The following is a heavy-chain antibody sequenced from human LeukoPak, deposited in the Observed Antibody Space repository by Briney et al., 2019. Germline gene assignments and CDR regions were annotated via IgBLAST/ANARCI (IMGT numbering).Heavy chain of an antibody. Sequence: GGSLRLSCAASGFTFSSYWMHWVRQAPGKGLEWVSLISWDGGSTYYADSVKGRFTISRDNSKNSLYLQMNSLRTEDTALYYCAKGPGYSYGYDYYMDVWGKGTTVTVSS. V-gene: IGHV3-43*01. CDR2: ISWDGGST. J-gene: IGHJ6*03. D-gene: IGHD5-18*01. CDR3: AKGPGYSYGYDYYMDV. CDR1: GFTFSSYW.